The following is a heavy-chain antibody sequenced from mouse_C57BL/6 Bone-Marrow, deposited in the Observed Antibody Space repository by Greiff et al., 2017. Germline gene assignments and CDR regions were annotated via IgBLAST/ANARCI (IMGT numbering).Heavy chain of an antibody. Sequence: VQLQQSGAELVRPGASVKLSCTASGFNIKDDYMHWVKQRPEQGLEWIGWIDPENGDTEYASKFQGKATITADPSSNTAYLQPSSLTSEDTAVYYCTTDWDWFAYWGQGTLVTVSA. V-gene: IGHV14-4*01. D-gene: IGHD4-1*01. CDR3: TTDWDWFAY. CDR2: IDPENGDT. CDR1: GFNIKDDY. J-gene: IGHJ3*01.